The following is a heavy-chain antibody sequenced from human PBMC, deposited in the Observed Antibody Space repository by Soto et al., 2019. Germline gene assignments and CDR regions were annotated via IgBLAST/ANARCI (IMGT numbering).Heavy chain of an antibody. Sequence: QVQLVQSGAEVKKPGASVKVSCKASGYTFTSYGISWVRQAPGQGLEWMGWISAYNGNTNYAQKLQGRVTMTTDTATSTAYRELRSLRSDGTAVYYCARGQCTNGVCFLPYEFDPWGQGTLVTVSS. J-gene: IGHJ5*02. CDR3: ARGQCTNGVCFLPYEFDP. CDR1: GYTFTSYG. D-gene: IGHD2-8*01. V-gene: IGHV1-18*01. CDR2: ISAYNGNT.